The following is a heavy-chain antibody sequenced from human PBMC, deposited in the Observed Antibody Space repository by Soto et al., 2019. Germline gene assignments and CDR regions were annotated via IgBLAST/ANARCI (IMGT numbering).Heavy chain of an antibody. Sequence: LRLSCAASGFTFSDYYMSWIRQAPGKGLEWVAFISSSSSYTNYADSVRGRFTISRDNAGNSLYLQMNSLRAEDTAVYFCARYCSTTSCYSGYYYGMDVWGQGTTVTVSS. J-gene: IGHJ6*02. CDR3: ARYCSTTSCYSGYYYGMDV. CDR1: GFTFSDYY. V-gene: IGHV3-11*06. CDR2: ISSSSSYT. D-gene: IGHD2-2*01.